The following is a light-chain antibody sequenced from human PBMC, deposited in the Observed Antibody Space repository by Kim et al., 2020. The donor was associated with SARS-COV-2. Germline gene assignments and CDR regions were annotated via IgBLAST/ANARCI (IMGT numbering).Light chain of an antibody. V-gene: IGLV1-44*01. J-gene: IGLJ1*01. CDR2: NNI. Sequence: ELTQPPSASGTPGQTVTISCSGSSSNVGRNNVNWYQQFPGTAPKLLIYNNIQRPSGVPDRFSASKSGTSASLAISGLQSEDEADYHCAAWDDSLNGYVFGTGTEVTVL. CDR1: SSNVGRNN. CDR3: AAWDDSLNGYV.